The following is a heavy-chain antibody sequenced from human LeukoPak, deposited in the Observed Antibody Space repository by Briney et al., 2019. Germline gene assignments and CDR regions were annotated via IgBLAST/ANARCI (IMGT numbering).Heavy chain of an antibody. Sequence: SETLSLTCTVSGGSISSSSYYWGWVRQPPGKGLEWIGTIYYSGSTYYNPSLQSRVTISVDTSKNQFSLKLRSVTAADTAVYFCARGAHYAWNSWGQGTLVTVSS. CDR3: ARGAHYAWNS. CDR1: GGSISSSSYY. D-gene: IGHD3-16*01. V-gene: IGHV4-39*07. J-gene: IGHJ4*02. CDR2: IYYSGST.